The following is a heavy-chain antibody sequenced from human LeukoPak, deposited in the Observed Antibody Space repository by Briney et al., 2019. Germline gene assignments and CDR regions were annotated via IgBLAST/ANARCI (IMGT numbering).Heavy chain of an antibody. CDR2: INHSGSA. Sequence: SETLFLTCAVYGGSLSGSYWSWIRRPPGKGLEWIGEINHSGSAHYNPSLKSRVTISPDTSKNQFSLNLTSVTAADTAVYYCSTEYYDVWGQGTTVTVSS. V-gene: IGHV4-34*01. D-gene: IGHD2/OR15-2a*01. J-gene: IGHJ6*02. CDR3: STEYYDV. CDR1: GGSLSGSY.